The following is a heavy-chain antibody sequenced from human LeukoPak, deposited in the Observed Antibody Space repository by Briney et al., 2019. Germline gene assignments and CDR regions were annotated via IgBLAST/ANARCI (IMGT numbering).Heavy chain of an antibody. CDR2: IIPIFGTA. V-gene: IGHV1-69*05. J-gene: IGHJ4*02. CDR3: ARWERHSSSLWYYFDY. Sequence: SVKVSCKTSGGTFSSYAISWVRQAPGQGLEWMGGIIPIFGTANYAQKFQGRVTITTDESTSTAYMELSSLRSEDTAVYYCARWERHSSSLWYYFDYWGQGTLVTVSS. D-gene: IGHD6-6*01. CDR1: GGTFSSYA.